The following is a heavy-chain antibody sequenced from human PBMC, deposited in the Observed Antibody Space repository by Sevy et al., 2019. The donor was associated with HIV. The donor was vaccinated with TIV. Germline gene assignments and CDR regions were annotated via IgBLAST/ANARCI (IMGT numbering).Heavy chain of an antibody. CDR2: ISYSGTT. CDR1: GDSINNFY. CDR3: ARRRWDVVDTPGATPGCYFDS. V-gene: IGHV4-59*12. D-gene: IGHD2-2*02. Sequence: SETLSLTCSVSGDSINNFYWAWIRQPPGKGLEWIGYISYSGTTDYSPALKSRVDISIDTSMKQFSLNLKAVTAADTAVYYCARRRWDVVDTPGATPGCYFDSWGQGTLVTVSS. J-gene: IGHJ4*02.